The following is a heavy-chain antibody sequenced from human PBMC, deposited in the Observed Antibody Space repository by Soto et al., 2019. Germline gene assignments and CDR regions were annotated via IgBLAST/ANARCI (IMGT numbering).Heavy chain of an antibody. Sequence: QVQLQQWGAGLLKPSETLSLTCAVYGGSFSGYYWSWIRQPPGKGLEWIGEINHSGSTNYNPSLKSRVTIPVDTAKNQFSLKLSSVTAADTAVYYCARAGYSSGWFFEDYWGQGTLVTVSS. CDR2: INHSGST. V-gene: IGHV4-34*01. J-gene: IGHJ4*02. CDR1: GGSFSGYY. CDR3: ARAGYSSGWFFEDY. D-gene: IGHD6-19*01.